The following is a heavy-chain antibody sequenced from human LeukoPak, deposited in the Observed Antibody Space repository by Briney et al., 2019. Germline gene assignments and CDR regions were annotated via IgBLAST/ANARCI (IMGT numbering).Heavy chain of an antibody. J-gene: IGHJ4*02. V-gene: IGHV1-69*13. CDR2: IIPIFCTE. Sequence: SVQVSCKASGCTFSSYAISWVRQAPGQGLEWMGGIIPIFCTENYAQKFQGRVTITADECTSTAYMELSSLRSEDTAVYYCARDHFTPYFFDYWGQGTLVTVSS. CDR3: ARDHFTPYFFDY. CDR1: GCTFSSYA.